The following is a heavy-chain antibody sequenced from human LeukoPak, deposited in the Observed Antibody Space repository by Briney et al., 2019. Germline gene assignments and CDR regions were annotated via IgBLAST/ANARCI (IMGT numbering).Heavy chain of an antibody. Sequence: SETLSLTRTVSGGSISSSSYYWGWIRQPPGTGLEWIGSIYYSGSTYYNPSLKSRVTISVDTSKNQFSLKLSSVTAADTAVYYCARRPTIFDYWFDPWGQGTLVTVSS. V-gene: IGHV4-39*01. J-gene: IGHJ5*02. D-gene: IGHD3-3*01. CDR2: IYYSGST. CDR3: ARRPTIFDYWFDP. CDR1: GGSISSSSYY.